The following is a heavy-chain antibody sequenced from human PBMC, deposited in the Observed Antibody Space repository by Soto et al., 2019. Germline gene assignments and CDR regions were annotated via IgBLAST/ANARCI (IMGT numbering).Heavy chain of an antibody. Sequence: QVQLQESGPGLVKPSQTLSLTCTVSGGSISSGGYYWSWIRQHPGKGLEWIGYIYYSGSTYYNPSLNSRVTISVDTSKNQFSLKLSSVTAADTAVYYWAGARRHGYLHWYFVLWGRGTLVTVSS. CDR2: IYYSGST. D-gene: IGHD5-12*01. CDR3: AGARRHGYLHWYFVL. J-gene: IGHJ2*01. V-gene: IGHV4-31*03. CDR1: GGSISSGGYY.